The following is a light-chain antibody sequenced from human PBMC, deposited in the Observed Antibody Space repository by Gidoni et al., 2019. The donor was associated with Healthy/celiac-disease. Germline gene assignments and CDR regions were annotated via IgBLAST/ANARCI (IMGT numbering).Light chain of an antibody. V-gene: IGKV1-39*01. J-gene: IGKJ1*01. Sequence: QVTQSPSSLSASVGERVTITCRASQSISSYLNWYQQKPGKAPKLLIYAASSLQSGVPSRFSGSGSGTDFTLTISSLQPEDFATYYCQQCYSTPRTFGQGTKVEIK. CDR2: AAS. CDR3: QQCYSTPRT. CDR1: QSISSY.